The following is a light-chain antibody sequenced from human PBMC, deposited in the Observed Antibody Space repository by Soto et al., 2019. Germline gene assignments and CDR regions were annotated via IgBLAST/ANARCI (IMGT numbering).Light chain of an antibody. CDR1: HYISMW. CDR3: QQYDYSRS. V-gene: IGKV1-5*03. Sequence: DVQMTQSPSTLSASVGDRVSFTCRASHYISMWLAWYQQRPGKAPKLLIYKASTLKSGVPSRFSGSGSGTEFTLTISSLQPDDFATYYCQQYDYSRSSGQRTKV. CDR2: KAS. J-gene: IGKJ1*01.